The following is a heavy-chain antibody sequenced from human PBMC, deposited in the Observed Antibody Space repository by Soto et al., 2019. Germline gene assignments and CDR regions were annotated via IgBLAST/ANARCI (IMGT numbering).Heavy chain of an antibody. CDR3: ARLSDAFDI. J-gene: IGHJ3*02. CDR2: ISSSSSYI. CDR1: GFTFSSYS. V-gene: IGHV3-21*01. Sequence: LRLSCAASGFTFSSYSMNWVRQAPGKGLECVSSISSSSSYIYYADSVKGRFTISRDNAKNSLYLQMNSLRAEDTAVYYCARLSDAFDIWGQGTMVTVSS.